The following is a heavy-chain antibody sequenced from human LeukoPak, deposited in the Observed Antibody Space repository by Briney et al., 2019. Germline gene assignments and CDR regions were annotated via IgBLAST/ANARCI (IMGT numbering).Heavy chain of an antibody. D-gene: IGHD2-15*01. Sequence: GGSLRLSCAVSGFTFSTYYMNWVRQAPGKGLEWVSIIYSGGSIYYLDSVKGRFTISRDNSKNTVYLQMNTLRADDTAVYYCARGHASDGNSFDYWGQGTLVTVSS. J-gene: IGHJ4*02. CDR1: GFTFSTYY. CDR2: IYSGGSI. CDR3: ARGHASDGNSFDY. V-gene: IGHV3-66*01.